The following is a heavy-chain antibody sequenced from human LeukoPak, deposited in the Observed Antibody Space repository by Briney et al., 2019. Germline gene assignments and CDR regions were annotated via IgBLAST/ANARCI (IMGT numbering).Heavy chain of an antibody. CDR3: AKDKFLVGASSFDY. V-gene: IGHV3-30*18. J-gene: IGHJ4*02. CDR1: GFTFSTYG. Sequence: GGSLRLSCAASGFTFSTYGMHWVRQAPGKGLEWVAVISYDGNYKYYADSVKGQFTISRDNSKNTLYLQMNSLRAEDTAVYSCAKDKFLVGASSFDYWGQGTLVTVSS. D-gene: IGHD1-26*01. CDR2: ISYDGNYK.